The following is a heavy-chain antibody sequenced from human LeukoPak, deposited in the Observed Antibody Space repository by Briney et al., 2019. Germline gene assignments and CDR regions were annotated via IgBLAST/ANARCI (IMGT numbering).Heavy chain of an antibody. CDR2: ISSSGSTI. CDR1: GFTFSSYE. Sequence: PGGSLRLSCAASGFTFSSYEMNWVRQAPGKGLEWVSYISSSGSTIYYADSVKGRFTISRDNAKNSLYLQMNSLRAEDTAVYYWARPAAMYFYYNMDVWGKGTTVTVSS. CDR3: ARPAAMYFYYNMDV. D-gene: IGHD2-2*01. V-gene: IGHV3-48*03. J-gene: IGHJ6*03.